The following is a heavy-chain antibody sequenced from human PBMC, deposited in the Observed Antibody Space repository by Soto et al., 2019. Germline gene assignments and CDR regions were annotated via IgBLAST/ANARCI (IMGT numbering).Heavy chain of an antibody. D-gene: IGHD3-3*01. J-gene: IGHJ6*02. CDR3: ARHRGWSDPPRYYYYGMDV. Sequence: PGESLKISCKGSGYSFTSYWIGWVRQMPGKGLEWMGIIYPGDSDTRYSPSFQGQVTISADKSISTAYLQWSSLKASDTAMYYCARHRGWSDPPRYYYYGMDVWGQGTTVTVSS. V-gene: IGHV5-51*01. CDR1: GYSFTSYW. CDR2: IYPGDSDT.